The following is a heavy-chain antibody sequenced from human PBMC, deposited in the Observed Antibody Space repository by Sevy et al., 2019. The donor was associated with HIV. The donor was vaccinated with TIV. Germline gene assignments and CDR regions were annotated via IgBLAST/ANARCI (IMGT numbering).Heavy chain of an antibody. CDR3: ARVVTMVQGVIRYFFDY. V-gene: IGHV4-59*01. D-gene: IGHD3-10*01. CDR2: IYYSGST. CDR1: GGSISSYY. J-gene: IGHJ4*02. Sequence: SETLSLTCTVSGGSISSYYWSWIRQPPGNGLEWIGYIYYSGSTNYNPSLKSRVTISVDTSKNQFSLKLSSVTAADTAVYYCARVVTMVQGVIRYFFDYSGQRTLVTVSS.